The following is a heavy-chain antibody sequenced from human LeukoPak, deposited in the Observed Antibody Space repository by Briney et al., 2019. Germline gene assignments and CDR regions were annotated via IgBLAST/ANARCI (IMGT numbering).Heavy chain of an antibody. CDR1: GFTFTSYA. D-gene: IGHD6-19*01. Sequence: GGSLRLSCAASGFTFTSYAMSWVRQAPGKGLERVSSISGSGGSTYYADSVKGRFTISRDNSKNTLYLQMNSLRVEDTAVYYCAKVLEQWLSKGGGFDYWGQGTLVTVSS. CDR2: ISGSGGST. V-gene: IGHV3-23*01. J-gene: IGHJ4*02. CDR3: AKVLEQWLSKGGGFDY.